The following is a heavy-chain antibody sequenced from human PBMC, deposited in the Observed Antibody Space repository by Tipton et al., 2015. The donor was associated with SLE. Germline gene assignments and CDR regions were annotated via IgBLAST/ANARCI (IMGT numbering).Heavy chain of an antibody. CDR2: IYYSGST. D-gene: IGHD3-3*01. J-gene: IGHJ5*02. CDR3: ARLEDPFGIFGVPKGWFDP. V-gene: IGHV4-59*01. Sequence: TLSLTCAVYGGSFSGYYWSWIRQPPGKGLEWIGYIYYSGSTNYNPSLKSRVTISVDTSKNQFSLKLSSVTAADTAVYYCARLEDPFGIFGVPKGWFDPWGQGTLVTVSS. CDR1: GGSFSGYY.